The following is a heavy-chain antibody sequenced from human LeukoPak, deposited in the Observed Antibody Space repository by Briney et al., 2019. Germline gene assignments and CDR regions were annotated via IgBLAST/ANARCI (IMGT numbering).Heavy chain of an antibody. J-gene: IGHJ4*02. CDR1: GDSIYRTPYY. CDR3: ARVTVSNYFDY. Sequence: SETLSLTCTVSGDSIYRTPYYWGWIRQPPGKGLEYIGNIHYSGSAYYTPSLRSRLTISVDTSKNQFSLKLSSVTAADTAVYYCARVTVSNYFDYWGQGTLVTVSS. V-gene: IGHV4-39*07. CDR2: IHYSGSA.